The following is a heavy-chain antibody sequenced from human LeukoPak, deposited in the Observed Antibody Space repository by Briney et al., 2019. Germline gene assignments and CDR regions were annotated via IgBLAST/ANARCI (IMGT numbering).Heavy chain of an antibody. Sequence: ASVKVSCKASGYTFTGYYMHWVRQAPGQGLEWMGGIIPIFGTANYAQKFQGRVTITTDESTSTAYMELSSLRSEDTAVYYCARNPEGNSWGYFDYWGQGTLVTVSS. CDR3: ARNPEGNSWGYFDY. CDR1: GYTFTGYY. J-gene: IGHJ4*02. V-gene: IGHV1-69*05. CDR2: IIPIFGTA. D-gene: IGHD4-23*01.